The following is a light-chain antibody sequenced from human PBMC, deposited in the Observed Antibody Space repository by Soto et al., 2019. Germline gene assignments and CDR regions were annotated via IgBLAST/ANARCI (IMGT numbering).Light chain of an antibody. V-gene: IGKV3-11*01. J-gene: IGKJ4*01. CDR3: QQRIDWPLT. Sequence: EIVLTQSPATLSLSPGERATLSCRDSQSVSSYLAWYQHKPGQAPRLLIYDASNRATGIPARFSGSGSGTDFTLTISSLEPEDFAVYYCQQRIDWPLTFGGGTKVEIK. CDR1: QSVSSY. CDR2: DAS.